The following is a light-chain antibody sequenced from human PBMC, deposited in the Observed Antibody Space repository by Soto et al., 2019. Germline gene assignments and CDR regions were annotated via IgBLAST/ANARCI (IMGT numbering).Light chain of an antibody. CDR1: SSDVGGYNY. V-gene: IGLV2-14*01. J-gene: IGLJ2*01. Sequence: QSALTQPASVSGSPGQSITISCTGTSSDVGGYNYVSWYQQHPGKAPKLMICEVSNRPSGVSNRFSGSKSGNTASLTISGLPAEDEADYYCSSYTSSSTLVVFGGGTKVTVL. CDR3: SSYTSSSTLVV. CDR2: EVS.